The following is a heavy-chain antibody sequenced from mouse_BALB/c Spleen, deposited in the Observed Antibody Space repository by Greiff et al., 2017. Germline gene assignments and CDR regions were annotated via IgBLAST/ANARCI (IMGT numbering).Heavy chain of an antibody. D-gene: IGHD3-1*01. Sequence: VQLQQSGAELARPGASVKMSCKASGYTFTSYTMHWVKQRPGQGLEWIGYINPSTGYTEYNQKFKDKATLTADKSSSTAYMQLSSLTSEDSAVYYCASRETAWFAYWGQGTLVTVSA. V-gene: IGHV1-4*01. J-gene: IGHJ3*01. CDR3: ASRETAWFAY. CDR1: GYTFTSYT. CDR2: INPSTGYT.